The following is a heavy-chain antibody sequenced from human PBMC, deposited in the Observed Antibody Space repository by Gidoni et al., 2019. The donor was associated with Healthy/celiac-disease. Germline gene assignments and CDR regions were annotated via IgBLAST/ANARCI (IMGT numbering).Heavy chain of an antibody. CDR1: GFTCSSYG. V-gene: IGHV3-33*01. CDR3: ARGYLGTGSDY. Sequence: QVQLVESGGGVVQPGRSLRLSCAASGFTCSSYGMHWVRQAPGKGLEWVAVIWYDGSNKYYADSVKGRFTISRDKSKNTLYLQMNSLRAEDTAVYYCARGYLGTGSDYWGQGTLVTVSS. D-gene: IGHD1-26*01. CDR2: IWYDGSNK. J-gene: IGHJ4*02.